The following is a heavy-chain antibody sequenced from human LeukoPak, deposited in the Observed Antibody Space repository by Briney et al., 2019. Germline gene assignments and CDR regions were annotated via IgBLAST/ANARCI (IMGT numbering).Heavy chain of an antibody. CDR1: GFTFSSYG. CDR3: ARDYYDSSGYDY. V-gene: IGHV3-33*01. D-gene: IGHD3-22*01. CDR2: IWYDGSNK. Sequence: GRSLRLSCAASGFTFSSYGMHWVRQAPGKGLEWVAVIWYDGSNKYYADSVKGRFTISRDNSKNTLYLQMNSLRAEDTAVYHCARDYYDSSGYDYWGQGTLVTVSS. J-gene: IGHJ4*02.